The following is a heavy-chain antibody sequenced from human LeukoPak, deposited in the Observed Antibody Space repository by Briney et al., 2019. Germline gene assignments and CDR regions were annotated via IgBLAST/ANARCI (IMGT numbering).Heavy chain of an antibody. CDR2: IYTSGSN. V-gene: IGHV4-4*07. D-gene: IGHD6-19*01. J-gene: IGHJ4*02. Sequence: SETLCLTCTVSGDSISSYYWSCVRQPAGKGLEWMGRIYTSGSNKYNPSLKSRVTMSVDTYKNQFSLKVSSVTAADTAVYYCARHSSGWYPTTIDYWGQGTLVTVSS. CDR1: GDSISSYY. CDR3: ARHSSGWYPTTIDY.